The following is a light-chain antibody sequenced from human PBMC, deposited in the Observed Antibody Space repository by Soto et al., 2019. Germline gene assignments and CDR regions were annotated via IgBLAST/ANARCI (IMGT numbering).Light chain of an antibody. Sequence: EIVLTQSPGTLSLSPGERATLSCRASQSVSSSYLAWYQQKPGQAPRLLIYGASSRATGIPDRFSGSGSGTDFTLTISRLEPEDFAVYYCQQYATSPMYTFGQGTKPEIK. CDR3: QQYATSPMYT. J-gene: IGKJ2*01. CDR2: GAS. CDR1: QSVSSSY. V-gene: IGKV3-20*01.